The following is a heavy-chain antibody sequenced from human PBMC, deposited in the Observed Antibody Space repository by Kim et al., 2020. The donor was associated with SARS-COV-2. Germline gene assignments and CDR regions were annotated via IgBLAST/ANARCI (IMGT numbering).Heavy chain of an antibody. J-gene: IGHJ6*02. Sequence: KCRFTISRDNAKNSLYLQMNSLRAEDTAVYYCARVDVWSGYDYYYYGMDVWGQGTTVTVSS. CDR3: ARVDVWSGYDYYYYGMDV. V-gene: IGHV3-11*06. D-gene: IGHD3-3*01.